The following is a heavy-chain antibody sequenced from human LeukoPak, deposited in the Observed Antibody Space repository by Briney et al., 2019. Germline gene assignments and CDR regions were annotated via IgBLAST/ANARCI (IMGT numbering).Heavy chain of an antibody. J-gene: IGHJ3*02. CDR2: ISSSSSYI. Sequence: PGGSLRLSCAASGFTFSSYSMNWVRQAPGKGLEWVSSISSSSSYIYYADSVKGRFTISRDNAKNSLYLQMNSLRAEDTAVYYCARDGDFSILAWLPSSPHDAFDIWGQGTMVTVSS. CDR3: ARDGDFSILAWLPSSPHDAFDI. D-gene: IGHD3-3*01. V-gene: IGHV3-21*01. CDR1: GFTFSSYS.